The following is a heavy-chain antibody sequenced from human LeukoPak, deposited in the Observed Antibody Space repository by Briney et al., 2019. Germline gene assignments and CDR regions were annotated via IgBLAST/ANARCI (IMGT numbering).Heavy chain of an antibody. CDR3: ARDSLLYYAFDI. Sequence: SETLSLTCAVYGGSFSGYYWSWIRQPPGKGLEWIEYIYYTGSTFYNPSLKSRLSISVETSKNQFSLKLSSVTAADTAVYYCARDSLLYYAFDIWGHGTMVTVSS. CDR1: GGSFSGYY. D-gene: IGHD3-10*01. V-gene: IGHV4-59*12. J-gene: IGHJ3*02. CDR2: IYYTGST.